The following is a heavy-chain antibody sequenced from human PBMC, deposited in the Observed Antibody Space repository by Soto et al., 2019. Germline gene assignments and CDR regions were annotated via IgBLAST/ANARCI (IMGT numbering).Heavy chain of an antibody. CDR2: VHTSGST. D-gene: IGHD6-19*01. V-gene: IGHV4-4*07. CDR1: GDSISSYF. J-gene: IGHJ5*02. CDR3: AGEKAVAPTGWLDP. Sequence: SETLSLTCTVSGDSISSYFWSWIRQPAGKGLEWIGRVHTSGSTTYNPSLKSRVTMSVDTSKSQFSLKLTSVTAADTAVYYCAGEKAVAPTGWLDPWGQGTLVTVSS.